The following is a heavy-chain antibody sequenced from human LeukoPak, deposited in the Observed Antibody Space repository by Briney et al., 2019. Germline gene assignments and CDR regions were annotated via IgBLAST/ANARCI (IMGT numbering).Heavy chain of an antibody. V-gene: IGHV1-69*13. CDR1: GDTFRIYA. D-gene: IGHD4-23*01. Sequence: EPSVKLSCKASGDTFRIYATSWVRHARGQGLEWRGGIIPIFGTVYYAQKLQSRVTITADESTITDYVELSSLRSEDTAIYYCASTMKTTVVTFLFDYWGQGTLVTVSS. CDR3: ASTMKTTVVTFLFDY. J-gene: IGHJ4*02. CDR2: IIPIFGTV.